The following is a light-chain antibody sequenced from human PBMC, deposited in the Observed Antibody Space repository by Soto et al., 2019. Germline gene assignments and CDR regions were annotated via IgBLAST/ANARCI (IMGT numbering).Light chain of an antibody. CDR2: EAS. V-gene: IGKV1-5*03. CDR1: KSISSW. J-gene: IGKJ1*01. Sequence: DIQMTQSPSTLSASVGDRVTITCRASKSISSWLAWYQQKPGTAPKLLIYEASNLQSGVTSRFSGSGSGTEFTLTISSLQPDASATYYCQQYRDNWTFGQGTKVEIK. CDR3: QQYRDNWT.